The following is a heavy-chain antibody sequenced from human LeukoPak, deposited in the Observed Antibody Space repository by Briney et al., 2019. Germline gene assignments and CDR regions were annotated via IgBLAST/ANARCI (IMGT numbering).Heavy chain of an antibody. D-gene: IGHD2-8*01. Sequence: SVKVSCKASGGTFSSYAINWVRQAPGQGLEWMGRIIRGLDISNYAQKFQGRVRITADKSTSTTYMELSSLRSEDTAVYYCASARQRHCTNGVCPSLTDSWGQGTLVAVSS. CDR3: ASARQRHCTNGVCPSLTDS. CDR2: IIRGLDIS. J-gene: IGHJ4*02. CDR1: GGTFSSYA. V-gene: IGHV1-69*04.